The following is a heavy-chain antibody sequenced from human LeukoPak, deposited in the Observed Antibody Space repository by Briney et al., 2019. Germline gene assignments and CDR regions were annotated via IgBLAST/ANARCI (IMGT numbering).Heavy chain of an antibody. V-gene: IGHV3-21*01. D-gene: IGHD3-22*01. CDR3: ARGEYYYDSSGYPGPGYFDY. CDR2: ISSGSSYI. J-gene: IGHJ4*02. CDR1: GFTFSSYS. Sequence: KPGGSLRLSCAASGFTFSSYSMNWVRQAPGKGLEWVSSISSGSSYIYYADSVKGRFTISRDNAKNSLYLQMNSLRAEDTAVYYCARGEYYYDSSGYPGPGYFDYWGQGTLVTVSS.